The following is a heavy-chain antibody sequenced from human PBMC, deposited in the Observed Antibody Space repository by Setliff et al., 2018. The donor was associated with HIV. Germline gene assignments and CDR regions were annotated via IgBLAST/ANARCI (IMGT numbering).Heavy chain of an antibody. CDR2: ISYSGSP. CDR3: ARLLTAVRGYYYGFDV. V-gene: IGHV4-30-4*08. Sequence: SETLSLTCGVSGYSISSGYYWGWIRQAPGKGLEWIGYISYSGSPYYSPSLKSRLNLSVDTSKNQFSLRLTAVTAADSAMYYCARLLTAVRGYYYGFDVWGQGTTVTVSS. D-gene: IGHD2-21*01. J-gene: IGHJ6*02. CDR1: GYSISSGYY.